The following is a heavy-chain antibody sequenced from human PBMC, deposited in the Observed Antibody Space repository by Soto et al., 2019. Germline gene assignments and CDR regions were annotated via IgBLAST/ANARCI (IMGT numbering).Heavy chain of an antibody. V-gene: IGHV4-34*01. CDR3: ADLGIAARPPRDY. CDR2: INHSGST. CDR1: GGSFSGYY. Sequence: QVQLQQWGAGLLKPSETLSLTCAVYGGSFSGYYWSWIRQPPGKGLEWIGEINHSGSTNYNPSLTSRVTISVDTSKNQFSLKLSSVTAADTAVYYCADLGIAARPPRDYWGQGTLVTVSS. J-gene: IGHJ4*02. D-gene: IGHD6-6*01.